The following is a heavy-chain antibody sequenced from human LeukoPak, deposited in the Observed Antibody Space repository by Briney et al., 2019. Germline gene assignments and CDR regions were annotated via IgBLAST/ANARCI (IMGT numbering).Heavy chain of an antibody. Sequence: PSETLSLTCTVSGGSISSYYWSWIRQPPGKGLEWIGYIYYSGSTNYNPSLKSRVTISVDTSKNQFSLKLSSVTAADTAVYYCARALGYSGYDFEMAFGYWGQGTLVTVSS. CDR1: GGSISSYY. CDR3: ARALGYSGYDFEMAFGY. CDR2: IYYSGST. J-gene: IGHJ4*02. V-gene: IGHV4-59*01. D-gene: IGHD5-12*01.